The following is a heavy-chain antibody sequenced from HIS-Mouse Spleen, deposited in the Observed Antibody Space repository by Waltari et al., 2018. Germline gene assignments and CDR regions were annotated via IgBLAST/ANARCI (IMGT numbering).Heavy chain of an antibody. CDR1: GGSFSGYY. Sequence: QVQLQQWGAGLLKHSETLSLTCAVSGGSFSGYYWSWIRQPPGKGLEWIGEINHSGSTNYNPSLKSRVTISVDTSKNQFSLKLSSVTAADTAVYYCARVRTGDPSYWYFDLWGRGTLVTVSS. J-gene: IGHJ2*01. D-gene: IGHD7-27*01. CDR3: ARVRTGDPSYWYFDL. CDR2: INHSGST. V-gene: IGHV4-34*01.